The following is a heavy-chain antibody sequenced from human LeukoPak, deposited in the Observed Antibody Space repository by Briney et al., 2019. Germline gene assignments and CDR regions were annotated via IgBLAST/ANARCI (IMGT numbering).Heavy chain of an antibody. CDR3: ARDSSGWKYYFDY. Sequence: GGSLRLSCAASGFTFSSYSMNWVRQAPGKGLEWVSYISSGGSTIYYADSVKGRFTISRDNAKNSLYLQMTGLRDEDTAVYYCARDSSGWKYYFDYWGQGTLVTVSS. V-gene: IGHV3-48*02. D-gene: IGHD6-19*01. J-gene: IGHJ4*02. CDR2: ISSGGSTI. CDR1: GFTFSSYS.